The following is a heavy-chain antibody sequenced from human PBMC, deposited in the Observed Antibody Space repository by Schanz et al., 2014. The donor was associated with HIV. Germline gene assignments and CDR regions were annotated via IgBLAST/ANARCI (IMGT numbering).Heavy chain of an antibody. J-gene: IGHJ4*02. Sequence: EVQLVESGGGLVQPGGSLRLSCAASGFTFSSYSMNWVRQAPGKGLEWVSYISSSSSTIYYADSVKGRFTISRDNAKNSLYLQMSSLRDEDTAVYYCARDLYDLWSGTQYYLEYWGQGTLVTVSS. V-gene: IGHV3-48*02. CDR3: ARDLYDLWSGTQYYLEY. CDR2: ISSSSSTI. CDR1: GFTFSSYS. D-gene: IGHD3-3*01.